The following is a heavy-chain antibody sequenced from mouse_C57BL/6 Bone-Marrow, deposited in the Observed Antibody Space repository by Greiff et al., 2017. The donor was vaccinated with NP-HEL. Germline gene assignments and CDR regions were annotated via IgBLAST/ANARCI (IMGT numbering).Heavy chain of an antibody. J-gene: IGHJ1*03. Sequence: EVKLVESGGGLVKPGGSLKLSCAASGFTFSDYGMHWVRQAPEKGLEWVAYISSGSSTIYYADTVKGRFTISRDNAKNTLFLQMTSLRSEDTAMYYCARYERYFDVWGTGTTVTVSS. D-gene: IGHD2-3*01. V-gene: IGHV5-17*01. CDR3: ARYERYFDV. CDR1: GFTFSDYG. CDR2: ISSGSSTI.